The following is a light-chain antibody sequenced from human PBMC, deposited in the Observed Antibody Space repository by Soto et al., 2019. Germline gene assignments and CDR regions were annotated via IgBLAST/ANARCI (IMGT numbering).Light chain of an antibody. V-gene: IGKV1-33*01. Sequence: DIQMTRSPSSLSASVGDRVTITCQASQDISTYLNWYQQKPGKAPKLLIYDASNLQTGVPSRFSGSGSGTDFTFTISSLQPEDIATYYCQQYENLPTFGQGTRLEIK. CDR3: QQYENLPT. J-gene: IGKJ5*01. CDR2: DAS. CDR1: QDISTY.